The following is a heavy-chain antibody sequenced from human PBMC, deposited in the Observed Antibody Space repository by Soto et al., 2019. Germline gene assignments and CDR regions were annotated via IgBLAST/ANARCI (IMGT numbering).Heavy chain of an antibody. CDR2: IGVGGGDR. CDR3: ARVRFGELV. Sequence: GGSLGLSCAASGFTFSSYAMSWVRQAPGKGLEWVSIIGVGGGDRYYPESVKGRFTISRDNSRDALYLEMNSLRDEDTAVYYCARVRFGELVWGQGTLVTVSS. V-gene: IGHV3-23*01. CDR1: GFTFSSYA. J-gene: IGHJ4*02. D-gene: IGHD3-10*01.